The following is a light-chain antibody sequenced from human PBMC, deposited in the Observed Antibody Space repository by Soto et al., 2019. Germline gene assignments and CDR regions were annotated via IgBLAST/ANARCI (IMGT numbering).Light chain of an antibody. CDR2: QVT. CDR1: TRDIAGYNY. CDR3: TSYSRYSVLV. V-gene: IGLV2-14*01. J-gene: IGLJ3*02. Sequence: QSALTQPASVSGSLGQSITISCTGTTRDIAGYNYISWYQQLPGKAPKLMIYQVTIRPSGISNRFSGSKSGNTASLTISGLQAEDEADYYCTSYSRYSVLVFGGGTKVTVL.